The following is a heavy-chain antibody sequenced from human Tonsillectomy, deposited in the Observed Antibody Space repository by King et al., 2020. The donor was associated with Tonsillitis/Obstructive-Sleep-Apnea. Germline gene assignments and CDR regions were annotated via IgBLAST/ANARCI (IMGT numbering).Heavy chain of an antibody. Sequence: VQLVESGAEVKKTGASVKVSCKASGYTFTTYGISWVRQAPGQGLEWMGWISADNGDTNYSQKLQGRVTMSTDTSTSTAYMEVMRLRSDDTAVYYCARYSMSHYYDSSGYYTFAYWGQGTLVTVSS. D-gene: IGHD3-22*01. CDR2: ISADNGDT. CDR3: ARYSMSHYYDSSGYYTFAY. CDR1: GYTFTTYG. V-gene: IGHV1-18*01. J-gene: IGHJ4*02.